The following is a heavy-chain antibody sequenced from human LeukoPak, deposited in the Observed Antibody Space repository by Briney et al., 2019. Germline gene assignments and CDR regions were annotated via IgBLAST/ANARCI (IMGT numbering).Heavy chain of an antibody. CDR3: ARDPRTVRI. CDR2: ISGSGDDT. J-gene: IGHJ4*02. V-gene: IGHV3-11*06. CDR1: GFTFTDSY. Sequence: GGSLRLSCAASGFTFTDSYMTWVRQAPGKGLEWLSYISGSGDDTNYADSVRGRFTISRDNAKNSLYLQTNSLRVEDTAVYYCARDPRTVRIWGQGTLVTVSS. D-gene: IGHD1-1*01.